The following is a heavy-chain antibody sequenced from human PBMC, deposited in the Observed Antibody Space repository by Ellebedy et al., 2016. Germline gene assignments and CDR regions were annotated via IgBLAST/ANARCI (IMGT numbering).Heavy chain of an antibody. V-gene: IGHV4-4*02. J-gene: IGHJ4*02. CDR3: TTDPGTRWLQLEY. CDR2: IYHSGST. CDR1: GGSISSSNW. Sequence: SETLSLXXAVSGGSISSSNWWSWVRQPPGKGLEWIGEIYHSGSTNYNPSLKSRVTISVDKSKNQFSLKLSSVTAADTAVYYCTTDPGTRWLQLEYWGQGTLVTVSS. D-gene: IGHD5-24*01.